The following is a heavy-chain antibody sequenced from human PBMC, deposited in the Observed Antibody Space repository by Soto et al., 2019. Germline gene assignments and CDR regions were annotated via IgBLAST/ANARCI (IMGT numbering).Heavy chain of an antibody. CDR2: FYSSGSP. D-gene: IGHD1-26*01. J-gene: IGHJ5*02. CDR3: ATQEVGGTYVYTFDP. V-gene: IGHV4-59*08. Sequence: PSETLSLTCTVSGGSLSGYYWSWIRQPPGKGLEWIGDFYSSGSPHHNPSLKNRVSISEDRSKNQFSLKLSSVTAADTAVYYCATQEVGGTYVYTFDPWGQGTLVTVSS. CDR1: GGSLSGYY.